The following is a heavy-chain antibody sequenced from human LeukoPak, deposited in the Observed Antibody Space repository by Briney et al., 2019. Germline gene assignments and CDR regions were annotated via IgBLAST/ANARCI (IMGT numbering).Heavy chain of an antibody. D-gene: IGHD3-3*01. CDR2: ISWDGGST. J-gene: IGHJ4*02. CDR1: GFTFDDYT. V-gene: IGHV3-43*01. Sequence: PGGSLRLSCAASGFTFDDYTMHWVRQAPGKGLEWVSLISWDGGSTYYADSVKGRFTISRDNSKNSLYLQMNSLRTEDTALYYCAKDHYDFWSGSPSNPVDYWGRGTLVTVSS. CDR3: AKDHYDFWSGSPSNPVDY.